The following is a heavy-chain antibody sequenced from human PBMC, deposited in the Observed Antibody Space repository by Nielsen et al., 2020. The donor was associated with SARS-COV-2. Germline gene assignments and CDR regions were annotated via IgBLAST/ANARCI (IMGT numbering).Heavy chain of an antibody. CDR2: IYPGDSDT. CDR3: ARRPGYCSGGSCYSFDY. D-gene: IGHD2-15*01. CDR1: GYSFTNYW. J-gene: IGHJ4*02. Sequence: GSLKISCKGSGYSFTNYWIGWVRQMPGKGLEWMGIIYPGDSDTRYSPSFQGQVTISADKSISTAYLQWSSLKASDTAMYYCARRPGYCSGGSCYSFDYWGQGTLVTVSS. V-gene: IGHV5-51*01.